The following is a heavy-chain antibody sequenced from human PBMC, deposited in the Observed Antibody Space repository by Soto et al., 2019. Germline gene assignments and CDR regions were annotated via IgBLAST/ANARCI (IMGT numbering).Heavy chain of an antibody. Sequence: QVQLQESGPGLVKPSQTLSLTCTVSGGSISSGDYYWSWIRQPPGKGLEWIGYIYYSGSTYYNPSLKSRVTISVDTSKNQFSLKLSSVTAADTAVYYCARTTLKPPVLRFLEWLLYYGMDVWGQGTTVTVSS. CDR1: GGSISSGDYY. CDR2: IYYSGST. CDR3: ARTTLKPPVLRFLEWLLYYGMDV. V-gene: IGHV4-30-4*01. J-gene: IGHJ6*02. D-gene: IGHD3-3*01.